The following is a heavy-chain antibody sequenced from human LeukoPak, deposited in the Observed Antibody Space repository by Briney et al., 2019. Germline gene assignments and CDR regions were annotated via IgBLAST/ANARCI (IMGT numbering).Heavy chain of an antibody. CDR2: IRYDGSNK. CDR1: GFTFSSYG. V-gene: IGHV3-30*02. CDR3: AKDPRSGDYGGNGYFDY. J-gene: IGHJ4*02. Sequence: GGPLRLSCAASGFTFSSYGMHWVRQAPGKGLEWVAFIRYDGSNKYYADSVKGRFTISRDNSKNTLYLQMNSLRAEDTAVYYCAKDPRSGDYGGNGYFDYWGQGTLVTVFS. D-gene: IGHD4-23*01.